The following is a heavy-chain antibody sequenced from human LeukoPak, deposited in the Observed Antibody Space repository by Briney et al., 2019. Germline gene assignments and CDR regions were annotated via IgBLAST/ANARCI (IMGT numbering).Heavy chain of an antibody. J-gene: IGHJ3*02. CDR1: GGSISSSNW. CDR3: ARDPGRGGIEAHTFDI. Sequence: SETLSLTCAVSGGSISSSNWWSWVRQPPGKGLEWIGEIYHSGSTNYNPSLKSRVTISVDKSNNQFSLKLSSVTAADTAVYYCARDPGRGGIEAHTFDIWGQGTMVTVSS. D-gene: IGHD6-13*01. CDR2: IYHSGST. V-gene: IGHV4-4*02.